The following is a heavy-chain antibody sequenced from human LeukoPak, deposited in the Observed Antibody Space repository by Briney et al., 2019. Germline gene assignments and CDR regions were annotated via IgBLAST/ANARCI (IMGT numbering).Heavy chain of an antibody. Sequence: GGSLRLSCAASGFTIRTYAMTWVRQAPGKGLEWVSLISGTGGSTYYADSVKGRFTISRDNSKNTLYLQMNSLRAEDTAVYYCAKLFEFSTKQWLVRYFDYWGQGTLVTVSS. CDR3: AKLFEFSTKQWLVRYFDY. V-gene: IGHV3-23*01. CDR1: GFTIRTYA. J-gene: IGHJ4*02. CDR2: ISGTGGST. D-gene: IGHD6-19*01.